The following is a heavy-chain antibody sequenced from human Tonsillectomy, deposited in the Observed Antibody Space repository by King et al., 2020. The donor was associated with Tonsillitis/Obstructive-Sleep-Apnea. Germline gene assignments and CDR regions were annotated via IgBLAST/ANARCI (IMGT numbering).Heavy chain of an antibody. CDR3: ARGHRIVGATMRTEAAPHLEYYFDY. V-gene: IGHV1-8*01. CDR1: GYTFTSYD. Sequence: QLVQSGAEVKKPGASVKVSCKASGYTFTSYDINWVRQATGQGLEWMGWMNPNSGNTGYAQKFQGRVTMTRNTSISTAYMELSSLRSEDTAVYYCARGHRIVGATMRTEAAPHLEYYFDYWGQGTLVTVSS. CDR2: MNPNSGNT. J-gene: IGHJ4*02. D-gene: IGHD1-26*01.